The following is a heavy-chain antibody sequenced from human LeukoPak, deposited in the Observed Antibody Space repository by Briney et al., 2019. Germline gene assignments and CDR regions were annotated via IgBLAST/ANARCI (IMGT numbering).Heavy chain of an antibody. Sequence: SETLSLTCTVSGGSISSYYWSWIRQPPGKGLEWIGYIYYSGSTNYNPSLKSRVTISVDTSKNQFSLKLSSVTAADTAVYYCARVGYCSGGSCYGFDYWAREPWSPSPQ. V-gene: IGHV4-59*01. CDR3: ARVGYCSGGSCYGFDY. J-gene: IGHJ4*02. D-gene: IGHD2-15*01. CDR2: IYYSGST. CDR1: GGSISSYY.